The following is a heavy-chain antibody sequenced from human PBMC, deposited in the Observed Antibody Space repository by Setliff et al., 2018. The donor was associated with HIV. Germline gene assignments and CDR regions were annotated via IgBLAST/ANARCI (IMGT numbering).Heavy chain of an antibody. J-gene: IGHJ4*02. D-gene: IGHD3-22*01. CDR2: VNRGRRT. CDR3: AREIPYSYGGRGHPL. V-gene: IGHV4-34*01. Sequence: SETLSLTCALYGGSFSDYYWSWIRQPPGMGLEWIGEVNRGRRTNYNSSPKSRVTISIDTSRNQFSLTVSSVTAADTAVYYCAREIPYSYGGRGHPLWGQGTLVTVSS. CDR1: GGSFSDYY.